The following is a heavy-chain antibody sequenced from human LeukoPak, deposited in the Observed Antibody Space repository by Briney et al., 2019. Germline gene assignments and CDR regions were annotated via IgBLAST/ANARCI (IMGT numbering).Heavy chain of an antibody. CDR1: GYTFTSYD. Sequence: ASVKVFCKASGYTFTSYDVSWVRQAPGQGLEWMGWSSTYNGNTNYAQKLQGRVTMATDTSTSTAYMELRSLRSDDTAVYYCARKKRLRGYSGYDSFEYWGQGTLVTGSS. CDR3: ARKKRLRGYSGYDSFEY. V-gene: IGHV1-18*04. CDR2: SSTYNGNT. J-gene: IGHJ4*02. D-gene: IGHD5-12*01.